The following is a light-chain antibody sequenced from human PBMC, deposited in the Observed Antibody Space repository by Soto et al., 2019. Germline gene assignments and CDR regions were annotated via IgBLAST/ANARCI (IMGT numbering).Light chain of an antibody. V-gene: IGKV3-15*01. J-gene: IGKJ5*01. CDR1: QSVRSN. CDR3: QQYTNLNLIR. CDR2: GAS. Sequence: GEGVPLACRPSQSVRSNLAWYQQKPGQSPRLLIYGASTRATGIPARFSGSGSGTEFTLTISSFQSEDFAIYYCQQYTNLNLIRLGQGTRLAIK.